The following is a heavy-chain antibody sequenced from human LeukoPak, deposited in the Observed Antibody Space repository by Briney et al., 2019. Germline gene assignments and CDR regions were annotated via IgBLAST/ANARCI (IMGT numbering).Heavy chain of an antibody. J-gene: IGHJ6*03. CDR1: GGSFSGYY. V-gene: IGHV4-34*01. CDR3: ARANYYYMDV. CDR2: INHSGST. Sequence: SETLSLTCAVYGGSFSGYYWSWIRQPPGKGLEWIGEINHSGSTNYNPSLKSRVTISVDTSKNQFSLKLSSVTAADTAVYYCARANYYYMDVWAKGPRSPSP.